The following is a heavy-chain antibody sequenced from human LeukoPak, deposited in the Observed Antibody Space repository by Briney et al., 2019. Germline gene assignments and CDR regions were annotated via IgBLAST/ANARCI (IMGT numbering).Heavy chain of an antibody. Sequence: GGSLRLSCAASGFIFSDYHMHWIRQALGKGLEWVSYISPGGDIIYFADYVKGRFTISRDNAKNSLFLQMNSLTAEDTAVYYCASGRDIAVAGPGGYFDYWGQGTLVTVSS. D-gene: IGHD6-19*01. CDR2: ISPGGDII. CDR1: GFIFSDYH. CDR3: ASGRDIAVAGPGGYFDY. J-gene: IGHJ4*02. V-gene: IGHV3-11*01.